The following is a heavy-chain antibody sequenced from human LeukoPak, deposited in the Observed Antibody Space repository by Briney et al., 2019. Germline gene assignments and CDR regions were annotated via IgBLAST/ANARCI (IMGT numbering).Heavy chain of an antibody. D-gene: IGHD5-18*01. CDR2: ISGSGGST. J-gene: IGHJ4*02. CDR1: GFTFKNYA. V-gene: IGHV3-23*01. Sequence: PGGSLRLSCAASGFTFKNYAMSWVRQAPGKGLEWVSAISGSGGSTYYADSVKGRFTISRDNAKTSLYLQMNSLRAEDTAVYYCARDLSGVTGYTYGRGIDYWGQGTLVTVSS. CDR3: ARDLSGVTGYTYGRGIDY.